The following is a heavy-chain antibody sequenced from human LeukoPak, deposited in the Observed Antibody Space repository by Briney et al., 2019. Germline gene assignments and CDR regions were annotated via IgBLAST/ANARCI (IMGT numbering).Heavy chain of an antibody. V-gene: IGHV3-30*04. J-gene: IGHJ4*02. CDR2: ISYDGSNK. CDR3: ARDLKSLAGATSLDY. CDR1: GFTFSSYA. D-gene: IGHD1-26*01. Sequence: GGSLRLSCAASGFTFSSYAMHWVRQAPGKGLEWVAVISYDGSNKYYADSVKGRFTISRDNSKNTLYLQTNSLRAEDTAVYYCARDLKSLAGATSLDYWGQGTLVTVSS.